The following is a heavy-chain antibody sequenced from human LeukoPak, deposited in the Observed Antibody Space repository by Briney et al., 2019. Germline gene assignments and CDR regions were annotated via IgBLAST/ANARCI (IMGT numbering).Heavy chain of an antibody. D-gene: IGHD1-7*01. Sequence: ASVKVSCKASGYTFTSYDINWVRQATGQGLEWMGWMNPNSGNTGYAQKFQGRVTMTRNTSISTAYMELSSLRSEDTAIYYCARWELVDYYYYYGMDVWGQGTTVTVS. CDR1: GYTFTSYD. J-gene: IGHJ6*02. CDR3: ARWELVDYYYYYGMDV. V-gene: IGHV1-8*01. CDR2: MNPNSGNT.